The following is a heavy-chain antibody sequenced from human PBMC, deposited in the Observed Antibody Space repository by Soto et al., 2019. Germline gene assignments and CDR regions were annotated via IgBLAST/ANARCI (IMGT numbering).Heavy chain of an antibody. J-gene: IGHJ4*02. Sequence: PGGSLRLSCAASGFTFSSYAMSWVRQAPGKGLEWVSAISVSGGSTYYADSVKGRFTISRDNSKNTLYLQMNSLRAEDTAVYYCAKGDRNIVVVPAAIFDYWGQGTLVTVSS. D-gene: IGHD2-2*01. CDR3: AKGDRNIVVVPAAIFDY. CDR1: GFTFSSYA. CDR2: ISVSGGST. V-gene: IGHV3-23*01.